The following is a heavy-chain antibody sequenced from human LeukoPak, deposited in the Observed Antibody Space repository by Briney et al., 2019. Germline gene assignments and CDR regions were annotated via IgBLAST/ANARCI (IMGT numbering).Heavy chain of an antibody. CDR1: GGSLRSYY. CDR2: IYSSGST. D-gene: IGHD6-19*01. J-gene: IGHJ4*02. Sequence: SETLSLTCTVSGGSLRSYYWGWIRQPAGKGLEGIGRIYSSGSTNYNPALKSRVTMSVDTSENQFSMKLSSVTAADTAVYYCARESASAVPDYWGQGSLVTVSS. CDR3: ARESASAVPDY. V-gene: IGHV4-4*07.